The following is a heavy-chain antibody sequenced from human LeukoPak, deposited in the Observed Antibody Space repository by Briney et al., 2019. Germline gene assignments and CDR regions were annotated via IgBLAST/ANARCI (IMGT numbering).Heavy chain of an antibody. CDR2: IRYDGSNK. Sequence: GGSLRLSCAASGFTFSSYGMHWVRQAPGKGLEWVAFIRYDGSNKYYADSVKGRFTISRDNSKNTLYLQMNSLRAEDTAVYYCARGGEQWLVRGDAEVDYWGQGTLVTVSS. D-gene: IGHD6-19*01. J-gene: IGHJ4*02. V-gene: IGHV3-30*02. CDR1: GFTFSSYG. CDR3: ARGGEQWLVRGDAEVDY.